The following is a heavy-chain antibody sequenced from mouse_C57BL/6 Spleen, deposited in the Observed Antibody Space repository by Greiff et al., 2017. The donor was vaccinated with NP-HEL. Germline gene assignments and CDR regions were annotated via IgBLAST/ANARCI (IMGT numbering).Heavy chain of an antibody. J-gene: IGHJ2*01. CDR1: GYAFSSSW. Sequence: VQLQQSGPELVKPGASVKISCKASGYAFSSSWMNWVKQRPGKGLEWIGRIYPGDGDTNYNGKFKGKATLTADKSSSTAYMQLSSLTSEDSAVYFCARIGPYYYGSSLFDYWGQGTTLTVSS. V-gene: IGHV1-82*01. CDR2: IYPGDGDT. D-gene: IGHD1-1*01. CDR3: ARIGPYYYGSSLFDY.